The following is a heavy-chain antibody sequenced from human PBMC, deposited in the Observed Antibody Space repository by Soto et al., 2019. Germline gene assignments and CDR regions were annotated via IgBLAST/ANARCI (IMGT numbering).Heavy chain of an antibody. CDR3: AGGSSSYYDYGMDV. V-gene: IGHV4-30-2*01. Sequence: PSETLSLTCAVSGDSISRGGYSWTWIRQPPGKALEWIGNIYDSGSTSYNPSLKSRVTMSVDTSKNQFSLRLTSVTAADTAVYFCAGGSSSYYDYGMDVWGQGTTVTVSS. CDR1: GDSISRGGYS. J-gene: IGHJ6*02. D-gene: IGHD6-6*01. CDR2: IYDSGST.